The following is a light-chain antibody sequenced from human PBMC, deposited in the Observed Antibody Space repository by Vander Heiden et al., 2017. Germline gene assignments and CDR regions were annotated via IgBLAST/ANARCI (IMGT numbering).Light chain of an antibody. CDR1: QSVSSSY. J-gene: IGKJ2*01. CDR2: GAS. CDR3: QQYGTSPPYT. Sequence: EIGLTLSPGTLSLSPGERATLSCRASQSVSSSYLARYQQTPGQAPRLLIYGASSRATGIPDRCSGSGSGTDFTLTISRLEPEDFAVYYCQQYGTSPPYTFGQGTKLEIK. V-gene: IGKV3-20*01.